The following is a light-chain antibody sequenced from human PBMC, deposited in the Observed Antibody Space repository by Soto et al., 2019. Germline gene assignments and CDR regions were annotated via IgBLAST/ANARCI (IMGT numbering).Light chain of an antibody. CDR1: SGSIASNY. V-gene: IGLV6-57*02. Sequence: NFMLTQPHSVSESPGKTVTISCTGSSGSIASNYVQWYQQRPGSAPTTVIYEDNQRPSGVPDRFSGSIDSTSNSASLTISGLKTEDVADYYCQSYDSSNYVFGTGTKVTVL. CDR3: QSYDSSNYV. J-gene: IGLJ1*01. CDR2: EDN.